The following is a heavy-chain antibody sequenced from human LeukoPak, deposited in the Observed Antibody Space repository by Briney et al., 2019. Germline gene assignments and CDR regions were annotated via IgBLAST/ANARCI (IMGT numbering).Heavy chain of an antibody. V-gene: IGHV3-74*01. CDR2: INSDGSIT. Sequence: GGSLRLSCAASGFTFSNYWMHWVRQAPGKGLVWVSRINSDGSITSYADSVKGRFTISRDNSKNTLYLQMNSLRAEDTAVYYCAKDAITGTTWGFDPWGQGALVTVSS. D-gene: IGHD1-7*01. CDR3: AKDAITGTTWGFDP. CDR1: GFTFSNYW. J-gene: IGHJ5*02.